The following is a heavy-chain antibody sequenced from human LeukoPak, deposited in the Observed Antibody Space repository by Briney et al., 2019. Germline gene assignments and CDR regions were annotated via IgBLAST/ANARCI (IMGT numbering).Heavy chain of an antibody. CDR1: AYSISDGWV. Sequence: SETLSLTCTVSAYSISDGWVWGMIRQPPGKGLEWIGSIYHSGTTYYNPSLMSRVTMSVDTSNNQFSLKLTSVTAADTAMYYCSRLSHVAGAPKVSWFDPWGQGTLVTVSS. CDR3: SRLSHVAGAPKVSWFDP. J-gene: IGHJ5*02. V-gene: IGHV4-38-2*02. D-gene: IGHD1-26*01. CDR2: IYHSGTT.